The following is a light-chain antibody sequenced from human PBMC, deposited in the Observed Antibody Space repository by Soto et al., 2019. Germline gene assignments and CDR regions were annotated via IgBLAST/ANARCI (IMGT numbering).Light chain of an antibody. CDR2: GAS. J-gene: IGKJ1*01. V-gene: IGKV3-15*01. Sequence: EIVMTHSPDTLSVSPGERATLSFRAGQSISRNLAWYQQKPGQAPRLLIYGASTRATGIPARFSGSGSGTDFTLTISSLQPDDFATYYCQHYNSYGTFGQGTKVDIK. CDR3: QHYNSYGT. CDR1: QSISRN.